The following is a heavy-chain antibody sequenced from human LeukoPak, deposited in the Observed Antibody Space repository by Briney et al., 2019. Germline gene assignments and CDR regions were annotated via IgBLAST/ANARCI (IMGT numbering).Heavy chain of an antibody. D-gene: IGHD3-22*01. J-gene: IGHJ4*02. CDR2: ISSSSSYI. CDR3: ARDWDYDSSGCFDY. CDR1: GFTFSSYS. Sequence: GGSLRLSCAASGFTFSSYSMNWVRQAPGKGLEWVSPISSSSSYIYYADSVKGRFTISRDNAKNSLYLQMNSLRAEDTAVYYCARDWDYDSSGCFDYWGQGTLVTVSS. V-gene: IGHV3-21*01.